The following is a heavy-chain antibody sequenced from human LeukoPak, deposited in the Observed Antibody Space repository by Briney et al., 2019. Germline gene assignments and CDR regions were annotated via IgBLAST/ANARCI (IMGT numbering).Heavy chain of an antibody. CDR3: ARAFSSGYWFDP. V-gene: IGHV4-39*01. D-gene: IGHD3-22*01. CDR1: GGSLSSSSYY. J-gene: IGHJ5*02. Sequence: PSETLSLTCTVSGGSLSSSSYYWVWPRHPPGKGLECIGSMFHGGGTYYYPSRKSRVTISVDTSKNQFSLKLSSVTAADTAVYYCARAFSSGYWFDPWGQGTLVTVSS. CDR2: MFHGGGT.